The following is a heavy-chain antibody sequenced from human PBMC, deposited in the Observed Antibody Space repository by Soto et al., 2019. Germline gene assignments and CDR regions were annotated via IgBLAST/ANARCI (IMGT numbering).Heavy chain of an antibody. CDR2: IRSKAYGGTT. D-gene: IGHD3-16*02. V-gene: IGHV3-49*03. Sequence: PGGSLRLSCTASGFTFGDYAMSWFRQAPGKGLEWVGFIRSKAYGGTTEYAASVKGRFTISRDDSKSIAYLQMNSLKTEDTAVYYCTRARLFGGVIVNAFDIWGQGIMVTVSS. CDR1: GFTFGDYA. J-gene: IGHJ3*02. CDR3: TRARLFGGVIVNAFDI.